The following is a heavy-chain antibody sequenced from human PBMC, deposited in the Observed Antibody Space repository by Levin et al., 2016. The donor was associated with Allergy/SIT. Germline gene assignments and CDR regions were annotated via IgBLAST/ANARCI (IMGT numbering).Heavy chain of an antibody. J-gene: IGHJ4*02. CDR3: TTDSPDTYYYDSSGSSLDY. Sequence: WIRQPPGKGLEWVSAISGSGGSTYYADSVKGRFTISRDDSKNTLYLQMNSLKTEDTAVYYCTTDSPDTYYYDSSGSSLDYWGQGTLVTVSS. V-gene: IGHV3-23*01. D-gene: IGHD3-22*01. CDR2: ISGSGGST.